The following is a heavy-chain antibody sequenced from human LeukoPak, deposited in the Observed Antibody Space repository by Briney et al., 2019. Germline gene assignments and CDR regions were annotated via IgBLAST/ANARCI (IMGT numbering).Heavy chain of an antibody. Sequence: ASVKVSCKESGYTFTGYYMHWVRQAPGQGLEWMGWINPNSGGTNYAQKFQGRVTMTRDTSISTAYMELSRLRSDDTALYYCARCSLTAYYMDVWGKGTTVTVSS. D-gene: IGHD7-27*01. J-gene: IGHJ6*03. CDR2: INPNSGGT. CDR3: ARCSLTAYYMDV. V-gene: IGHV1-2*02. CDR1: GYTFTGYY.